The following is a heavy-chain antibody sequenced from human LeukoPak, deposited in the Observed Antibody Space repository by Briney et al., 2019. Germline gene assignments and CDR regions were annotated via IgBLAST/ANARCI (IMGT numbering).Heavy chain of an antibody. Sequence: ASVKVSCKASGYTFTGYYMHWVRQAPGQGLEWMGWINPNSGGTNYAQKFQGRVTMTRDTSISTAYMELSRLRSDDTAVYYCAREGGIAVAGTWLDYWGQGTLVTVSS. CDR1: GYTFTGYY. D-gene: IGHD6-19*01. CDR2: INPNSGGT. V-gene: IGHV1-2*02. CDR3: AREGGIAVAGTWLDY. J-gene: IGHJ4*02.